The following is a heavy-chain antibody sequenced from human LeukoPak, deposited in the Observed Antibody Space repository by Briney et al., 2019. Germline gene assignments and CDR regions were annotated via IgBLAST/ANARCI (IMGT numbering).Heavy chain of an antibody. Sequence: SVKVSCKASGGTFSSYAISWVRQAPGQGLEWMGRIIPILGIANYAQKFQGRVTITADKSTSTAYMELSSLRSEDTAVYYCARLEIAACVNWFDPWGQGALVTVSS. CDR1: GGTFSSYA. V-gene: IGHV1-69*04. CDR3: ARLEIAACVNWFDP. CDR2: IIPILGIA. D-gene: IGHD6-6*01. J-gene: IGHJ5*02.